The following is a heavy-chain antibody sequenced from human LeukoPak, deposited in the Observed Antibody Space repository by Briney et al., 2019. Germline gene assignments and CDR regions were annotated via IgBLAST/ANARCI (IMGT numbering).Heavy chain of an antibody. CDR3: ARQVVVVAAAPLDY. CDR2: IYYSGST. CDR1: GGSISSGDYY. J-gene: IGHJ4*02. V-gene: IGHV4-30-4*01. Sequence: SQTLSLTCTVSGGSISSGDYYWSWIRQPPGKGLEWIGYIYYSGSTYYNPSLKSRVTISVDTSKNQFSLKLSSVTAADTAVYYCARQVVVVAAAPLDYWGQGTLVTVSS. D-gene: IGHD2-15*01.